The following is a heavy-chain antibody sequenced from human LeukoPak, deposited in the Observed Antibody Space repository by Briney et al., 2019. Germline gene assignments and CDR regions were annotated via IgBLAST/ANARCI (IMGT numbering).Heavy chain of an antibody. J-gene: IGHJ3*02. CDR3: ARGGIAAARAFDI. CDR2: ISSSSSYI. Sequence: GGSLRLSCAASGFTFSSYSMNWVRQAPGKGLEWVSSISSSSSYIYYADSVKGRFTISRDNAKNSLYLQMNSLRAEDTAVYYCARGGIAAARAFDIWGQGTMVTVSS. CDR1: GFTFSSYS. V-gene: IGHV3-21*01. D-gene: IGHD6-13*01.